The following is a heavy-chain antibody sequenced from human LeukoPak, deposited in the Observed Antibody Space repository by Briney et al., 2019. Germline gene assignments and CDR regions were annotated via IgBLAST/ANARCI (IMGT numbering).Heavy chain of an antibody. Sequence: PGGSLRLSCATSGFPFTETWMHWVRQVPGKGLVWVSRIRSDGSDERYAEAVKGRFTISRDNAKNSLYLQMNSLRAEDTALYYCARQKSSGWYYYFAYWGQGTLVTVS. CDR2: IRSDGSDE. V-gene: IGHV3-74*01. D-gene: IGHD6-13*01. CDR1: GFPFTETW. CDR3: ARQKSSGWYYYFAY. J-gene: IGHJ4*02.